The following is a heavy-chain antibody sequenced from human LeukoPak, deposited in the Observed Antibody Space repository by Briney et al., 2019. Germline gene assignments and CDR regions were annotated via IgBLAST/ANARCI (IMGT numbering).Heavy chain of an antibody. V-gene: IGHV3-30*04. D-gene: IGHD3-22*01. CDR1: GFTFSSYA. Sequence: GGSLRLSRAASGFTFSSYAMHWVRQAPGKGLEWVAVISYDGSNKYYADSVKGRFTISRDNSKNTLYLQMNSLRAEDTAVYYCARSLAPYYYDSSGYYYGYWGQGTLVTVSS. J-gene: IGHJ4*02. CDR3: ARSLAPYYYDSSGYYYGY. CDR2: ISYDGSNK.